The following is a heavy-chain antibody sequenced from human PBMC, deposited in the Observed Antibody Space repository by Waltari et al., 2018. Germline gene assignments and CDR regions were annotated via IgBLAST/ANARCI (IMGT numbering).Heavy chain of an antibody. CDR1: GLTFRDYP. J-gene: IGHJ4*02. CDR3: ARDPHSSGYYPYFDY. D-gene: IGHD3-22*01. Sequence: VQLVESGGGVVQPGRSLRLSCAAPGLTFRDYPRFWVRPAPGKGLEWVAFISYDGDKKYYTDSVKGRFTISRDNSKNTLYLQMNRLRAEDRAMYFCARDPHSSGYYPYFDYWGQGTLVTVSS. CDR2: ISYDGDKK. V-gene: IGHV3-30*04.